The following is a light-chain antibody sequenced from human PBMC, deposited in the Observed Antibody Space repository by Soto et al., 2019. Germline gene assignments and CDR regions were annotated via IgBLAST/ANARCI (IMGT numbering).Light chain of an antibody. J-gene: IGKJ1*01. CDR3: QQYYSTPPS. CDR2: WAS. Sequence: DIVMTQSPDSLAVSLGEGATINCKSSQSVLYSSNNKNYLAWYQHKPGQSPKLLIYWASTRESGVPDRFSGSGSGTDFTLTISSLQAEDVAVYYCQQYYSTPPSFGQGTKVEIK. V-gene: IGKV4-1*01. CDR1: QSVLYSSNNKNY.